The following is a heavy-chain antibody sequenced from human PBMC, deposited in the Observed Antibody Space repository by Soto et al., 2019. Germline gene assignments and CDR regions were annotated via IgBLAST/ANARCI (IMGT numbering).Heavy chain of an antibody. V-gene: IGHV3-21*01. J-gene: IGHJ6*02. Sequence: EVQLVESGGGLVKPGGSLRLSCAASGFTFSDYDMTWVRQAPGKGLEWVSSITSNSIYKYSADSLKGRFTISRDNAKNTLFLQINILRAEDTAVYYCARDLSGGNYYYHGLDVWGQGTTVTVSS. CDR1: GFTFSDYD. CDR3: ARDLSGGNYYYHGLDV. CDR2: ITSNSIYK. D-gene: IGHD1-26*01.